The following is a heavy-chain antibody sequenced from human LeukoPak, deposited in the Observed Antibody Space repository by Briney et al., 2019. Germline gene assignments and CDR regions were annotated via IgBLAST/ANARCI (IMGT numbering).Heavy chain of an antibody. V-gene: IGHV3-21*01. CDR3: AAIRYCSSTSCYLP. J-gene: IGHJ5*02. CDR1: GFTFSNYY. D-gene: IGHD2-2*01. Sequence: PGGSLRLSCAASGFTFSNYYMNSVRQALGKGVGWVSYISSSSSYIYYADSVKGRFTISRDNAKNSLYLQMNSLRAEDTAVYYCAAIRYCSSTSCYLPWGQGTLVTVSS. CDR2: ISSSSSYI.